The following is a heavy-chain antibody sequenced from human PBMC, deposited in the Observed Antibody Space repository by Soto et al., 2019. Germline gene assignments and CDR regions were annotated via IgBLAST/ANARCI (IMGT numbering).Heavy chain of an antibody. CDR3: AKDIAAAGPAPDYYYYGMDV. V-gene: IGHV3-23*01. J-gene: IGHJ6*02. Sequence: GGSLRLSCAASGFTFSSYAMSWVRQAPGEGLEWVSAISGSGGSTYYADSVKGRFTISRDNSKNTLYLQMNSLRAEDTAVYYCAKDIAAAGPAPDYYYYGMDVWGQGTTVTVSS. CDR1: GFTFSSYA. D-gene: IGHD6-13*01. CDR2: ISGSGGST.